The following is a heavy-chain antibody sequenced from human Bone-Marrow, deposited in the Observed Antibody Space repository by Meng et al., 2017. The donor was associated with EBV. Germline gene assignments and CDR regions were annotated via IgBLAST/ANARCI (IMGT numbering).Heavy chain of an antibody. J-gene: IGHJ4*02. CDR2: IIPIFVTP. D-gene: IGHD1-26*01. CDR3: ARVKGLGATLGYYFDF. V-gene: IGHV1-69*06. CDR1: GGALNNYA. Sequence: QVQLVQSGAEVKKPGSSVKVSCKASGGALNNYAISWVRQAPGQGLEWMGGIIPIFVTPNYARKFQGRVTITADKSTSTSYMELRSLRSDDTAVYYCARVKGLGATLGYYFDFWGQGTLVTVSS.